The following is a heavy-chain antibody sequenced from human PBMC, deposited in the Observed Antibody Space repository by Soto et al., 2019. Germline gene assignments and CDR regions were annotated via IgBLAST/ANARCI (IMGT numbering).Heavy chain of an antibody. CDR1: AGSFSHYY. CDR3: ARGGSSDWQVALDI. J-gene: IGHJ3*02. Sequence: SETLSLTCAVYAGSFSHYYWNWIRQSPGKGLEWIGKIKHSGSSNYNPSLRGRVSISVDMSKNQFSLRLTSVTAADTAVYYCARGGSSDWQVALDIWGQGTMVTVSS. V-gene: IGHV4-34*01. D-gene: IGHD6-19*01. CDR2: IKHSGSS.